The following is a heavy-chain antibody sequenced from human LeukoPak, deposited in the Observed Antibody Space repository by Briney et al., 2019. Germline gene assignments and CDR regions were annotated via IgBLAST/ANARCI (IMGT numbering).Heavy chain of an antibody. Sequence: PGGSLRLSCAASGLTFSSYWMSWVRQAPGKGLEWVANIKQDGSEKYYVDSVKGRFTISRDNAKNSLYLQMDSLTADDTAVYFCACLRGPSDYWGQGTLVTVSS. CDR2: IKQDGSEK. D-gene: IGHD4-17*01. J-gene: IGHJ4*02. CDR1: GLTFSSYW. V-gene: IGHV3-7*01. CDR3: ACLRGPSDY.